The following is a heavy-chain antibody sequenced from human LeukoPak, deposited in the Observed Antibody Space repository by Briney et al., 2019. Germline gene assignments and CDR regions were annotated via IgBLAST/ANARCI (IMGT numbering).Heavy chain of an antibody. J-gene: IGHJ4*02. CDR1: GFTFSSYG. D-gene: IGHD2-2*01. CDR2: IRYDGSNK. Sequence: HSGGSLRLSCAASGFTFSSYGMNWVRQAPGKGLEWVAFIRYDGSNKNYADSVKGRFTISRDNSKNTLYLQMNSLRAEDTAVYYCAREYCSSTSCLHDYWGQGTLVTVSS. CDR3: AREYCSSTSCLHDY. V-gene: IGHV3-30*02.